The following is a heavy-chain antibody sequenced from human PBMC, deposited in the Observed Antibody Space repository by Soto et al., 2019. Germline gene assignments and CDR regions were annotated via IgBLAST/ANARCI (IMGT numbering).Heavy chain of an antibody. D-gene: IGHD6-13*01. V-gene: IGHV4-31*03. CDR3: ATIGVSCCLAV. CDR2: ISHSGST. CDR1: GADINSGGFT. J-gene: IGHJ6*02. Sequence: TLSLTCSVSGADINSGGFTWTWIRQHAGKGLEWVGYISHSGSTDYNPPLKSRLSISGDAYNNLFSLTLTSVTAADAAVYYCATIGVSCCLAVWGQGTTVTV.